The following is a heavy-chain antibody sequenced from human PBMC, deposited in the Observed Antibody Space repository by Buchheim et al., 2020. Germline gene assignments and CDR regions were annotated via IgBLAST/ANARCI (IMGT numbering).Heavy chain of an antibody. V-gene: IGHV4-39*01. CDR2: IYYSGST. J-gene: IGHJ6*02. D-gene: IGHD6-13*01. Sequence: QLQLQESGPGLVKPSETLSLTCTVSGGSISSSSYYWGWIRQPPGKGLEWVGSIYYSGSTYYNPSLKSRVTISVDTSKNQFSLKLSSVTATDTAVYYCAKLAAAALGVDVWGQGTT. CDR1: GGSISSSSYY. CDR3: AKLAAAALGVDV.